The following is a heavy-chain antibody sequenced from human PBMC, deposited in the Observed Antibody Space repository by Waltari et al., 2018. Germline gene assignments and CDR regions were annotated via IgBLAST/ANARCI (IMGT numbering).Heavy chain of an antibody. J-gene: IGHJ3*02. CDR1: GYSFTSYW. D-gene: IGHD5-12*01. CDR3: ARLSGYNLNLNAFDI. Sequence: EVQLVQSGAEVKKPGESLKISCKGSGYSFTSYWIGWVRQMPGKGLEWMGIIYPGDSDTRYSPSFQGQVTISADKSISTAYRQWSSLKASDTAMYYCARLSGYNLNLNAFDIWGQGTMVTVSS. V-gene: IGHV5-51*01. CDR2: IYPGDSDT.